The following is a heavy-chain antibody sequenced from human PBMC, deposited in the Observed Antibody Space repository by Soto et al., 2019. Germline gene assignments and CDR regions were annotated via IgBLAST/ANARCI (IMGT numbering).Heavy chain of an antibody. D-gene: IGHD1-26*01. CDR2: ISRTSDYI. Sequence: EVQLVESGGGLVKPGGSLRLSCAASGFTFNTYTMSWVRQAPGRGLEWVASISRTSDYIFYVDSVKGRFTISRDNAHNSLYLQMSSLRAEDTAVYYCRREEYDYWGQGTLVTVSS. CDR3: RREEYDY. CDR1: GFTFNTYT. J-gene: IGHJ4*02. V-gene: IGHV3-21*01.